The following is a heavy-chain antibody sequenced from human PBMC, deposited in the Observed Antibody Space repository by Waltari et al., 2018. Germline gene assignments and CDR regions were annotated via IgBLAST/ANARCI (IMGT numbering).Heavy chain of an antibody. CDR1: GYTFTGYY. CDR2: INPNSGGT. CDR3: AREWHSSSPAYGMDV. D-gene: IGHD6-6*01. J-gene: IGHJ6*02. V-gene: IGHV1-2*04. Sequence: QVQLVQSGAEVKKPGASVKVSCKASGYTFTGYYMPWVRQAPGQGLEWMGWINPNSGGTNYAQKFQGWVTMTRDTSISTAYMELSRLRSDDTAVYYCAREWHSSSPAYGMDVWGQGTTVTVSS.